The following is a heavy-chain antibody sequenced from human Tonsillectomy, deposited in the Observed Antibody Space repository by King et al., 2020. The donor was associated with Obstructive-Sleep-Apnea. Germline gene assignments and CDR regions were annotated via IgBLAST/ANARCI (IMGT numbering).Heavy chain of an antibody. V-gene: IGHV3-30*04. CDR3: ARATQVHNAMDV. CDR1: GFTFSNYA. Sequence: VQLVESGGGVVQPGRSLRLSCAASGFTFSNYAVHWVRQAPGKGLEWVAVISYDGSNKYYADSVKGRFTISRDNSKNTLYLQMNSLRVGDTALYYCARATQVHNAMDVWGQGPTVTVSS. J-gene: IGHJ6*02. CDR2: ISYDGSNK. D-gene: IGHD2-21*01.